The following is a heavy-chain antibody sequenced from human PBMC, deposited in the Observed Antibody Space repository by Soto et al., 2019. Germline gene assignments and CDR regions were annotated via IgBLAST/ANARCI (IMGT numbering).Heavy chain of an antibody. J-gene: IGHJ6*02. CDR2: ISSSSSTI. Sequence: EVQLVESGGGLVQPGGSLRLSCAASGFTFSSYSMNWVRQAPGKGLECVSYISSSSSTIYYADSVKGRFTISRDNAKNSLYLQMNSLRDEDTAVYYCAREEGIAAAGTVHYYYGMDVWGQGTTVTVSS. CDR1: GFTFSSYS. V-gene: IGHV3-48*02. D-gene: IGHD6-13*01. CDR3: AREEGIAAAGTVHYYYGMDV.